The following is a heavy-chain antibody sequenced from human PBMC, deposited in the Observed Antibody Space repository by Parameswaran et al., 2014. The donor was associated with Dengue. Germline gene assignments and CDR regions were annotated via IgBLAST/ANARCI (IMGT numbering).Heavy chain of an antibody. CDR3: ARDGVREVSTTFSFFYYYMDV. CDR2: ISPNSGGT. J-gene: IGHJ6*03. Sequence: WVRQAPGQGLEWMGWISPNSGGTNYAQKFQGRVSMTRDTSSSTAYMELSRLTSDDTAVYYCARDGVREVSTTFSFFYYYMDVWGKGTTVTVSS. D-gene: IGHD5/OR15-5a*01. V-gene: IGHV1-2*02.